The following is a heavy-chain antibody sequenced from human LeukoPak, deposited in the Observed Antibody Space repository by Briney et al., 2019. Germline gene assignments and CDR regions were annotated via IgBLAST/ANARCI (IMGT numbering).Heavy chain of an antibody. CDR2: INHSGST. J-gene: IGHJ4*02. CDR3: ARGWGSGTPDY. V-gene: IGHV4-34*01. CDR1: GGSFSGYY. D-gene: IGHD3-10*01. Sequence: PSETLSLTCAVYGGSFSGYYWSWIRQPPGEGLEWIGEINHSGSTNYNPSLKSRVTISVDTSKNQFSLKLSSVTAADTAVYYCARGWGSGTPDYWGQGTLVTVSS.